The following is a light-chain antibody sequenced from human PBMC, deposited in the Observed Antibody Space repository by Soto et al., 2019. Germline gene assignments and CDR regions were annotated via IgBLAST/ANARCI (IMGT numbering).Light chain of an antibody. J-gene: IGKJ2*01. CDR2: AAS. V-gene: IGKV1-39*01. CDR1: QDISRY. CDR3: QQRFSIPYT. Sequence: DIQMTQSPSSLSASVRDRVTITCRTSQDISRYLNWYQHKPGEAPNLLIYAASTLQSGVPSRFSGSGSGTDFTLSISSLQPADSAAYYCQQRFSIPYTFGRGTKLEI.